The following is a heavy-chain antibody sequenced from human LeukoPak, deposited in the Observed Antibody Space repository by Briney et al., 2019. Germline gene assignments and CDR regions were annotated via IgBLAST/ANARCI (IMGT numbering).Heavy chain of an antibody. CDR3: AKDGRDYGDYAGGAFDI. CDR2: ISYDGSNK. Sequence: GRSLRLSCAASGFTFSSYGMHWVRQAPGKGLEWVAVISYDGSNKYYADSVKGRFTISRDNSKNTLYLQMNSLRAEDTAVYYCAKDGRDYGDYAGGAFDIWGQGTMVTVSS. J-gene: IGHJ3*02. CDR1: GFTFSSYG. D-gene: IGHD4-17*01. V-gene: IGHV3-30*18.